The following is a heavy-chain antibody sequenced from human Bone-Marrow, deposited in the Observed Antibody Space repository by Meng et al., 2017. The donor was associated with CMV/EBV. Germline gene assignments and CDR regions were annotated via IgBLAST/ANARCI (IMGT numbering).Heavy chain of an antibody. D-gene: IGHD1-26*01. CDR2: IYYSGRN. CDR1: GGSISSSSYY. Sequence: TVSGGSISSSSYYWGWIRQPPGKGLEWIGSIYYSGRNYYNPSLKSRVTISVDKSKNQFSLRLSSVTAADTAVYYCARYTTSGSYYDYWGQGTLVTVSS. J-gene: IGHJ4*02. V-gene: IGHV4-39*07. CDR3: ARYTTSGSYYDY.